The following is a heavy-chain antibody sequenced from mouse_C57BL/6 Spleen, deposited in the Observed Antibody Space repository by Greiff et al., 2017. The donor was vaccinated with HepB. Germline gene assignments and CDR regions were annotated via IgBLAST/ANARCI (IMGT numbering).Heavy chain of an antibody. CDR1: GYTFTSYW. J-gene: IGHJ2*01. V-gene: IGHV1-59*01. Sequence: QVQLQQPGAELVRPGTSVKLSCKASGYTFTSYWMHWVKQRPGQGLEWIGVIDPSDSYTNYNQKFKGKATLTVDTSSSTAYMQLSSLTSEDSAVYYCARITTENYFDYWGQGTTLTVSS. CDR2: IDPSDSYT. CDR3: ARITTENYFDY. D-gene: IGHD1-1*01.